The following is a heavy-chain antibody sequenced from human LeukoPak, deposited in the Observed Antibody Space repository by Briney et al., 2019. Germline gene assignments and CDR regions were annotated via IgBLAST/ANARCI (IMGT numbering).Heavy chain of an antibody. CDR3: AKAEGKNPTGGRWLD. CDR1: GFSFSTYA. Sequence: PGGSLRLSCAGSGFSFSTYAMTWVRQAPGRGLESVSAISGSGGYTYYADSVKGRFTISRDNSKNTLYLQMNSLRAEDTAIYYCAKAEGKNPTGGRWLDWGQGTLVTVSS. V-gene: IGHV3-23*01. CDR2: ISGSGGYT. D-gene: IGHD6-19*01. J-gene: IGHJ4*02.